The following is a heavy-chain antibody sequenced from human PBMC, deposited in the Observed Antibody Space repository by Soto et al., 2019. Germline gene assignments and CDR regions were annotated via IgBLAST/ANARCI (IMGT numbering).Heavy chain of an antibody. CDR2: IWYDGSNK. J-gene: IGHJ4*02. CDR3: AREGYAFDY. D-gene: IGHD5-12*01. V-gene: IGHV3-33*01. CDR1: GSTFSSYG. Sequence: QVQLVESGGGVVQPGRSLRLSCAASGSTFSSYGMHWVRQAPGKGLEWVAVIWYDGSNKYYADSVKGRFTISRDNSKNTLYLQMNSLRAEDTAVYYCAREGYAFDYWGQGTLVTVSS.